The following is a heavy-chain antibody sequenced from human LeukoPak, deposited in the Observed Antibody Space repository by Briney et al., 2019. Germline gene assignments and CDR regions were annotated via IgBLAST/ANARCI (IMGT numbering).Heavy chain of an antibody. CDR3: ARAAKGYYDSSGPDGAFDI. CDR2: IIPIFGTA. D-gene: IGHD3-22*01. J-gene: IGHJ3*02. CDR1: GGTFISYA. Sequence: SVKVSCKASGGTFISYAISWVRQAPGQGLEWMGRIIPIFGTANYAQKFQGRVTITTDESTSTAYMELSSLRSEDTAVYYCARAAKGYYDSSGPDGAFDIWGQGTMVTVSS. V-gene: IGHV1-69*05.